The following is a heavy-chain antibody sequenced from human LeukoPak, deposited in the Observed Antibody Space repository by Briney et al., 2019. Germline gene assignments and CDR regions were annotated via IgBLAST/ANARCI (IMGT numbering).Heavy chain of an antibody. Sequence: GGSLRLSCAASGFTFSSFAMSWVRQAPGKGLERVSTITGSGGSTYYADSVKGRFTISRDNSKNTLYLQMNSLRAEDTAVYYCARLTQLARGRYWGQGTLVTVSS. V-gene: IGHV3-23*01. D-gene: IGHD6-6*01. J-gene: IGHJ4*02. CDR3: ARLTQLARGRY. CDR1: GFTFSSFA. CDR2: ITGSGGST.